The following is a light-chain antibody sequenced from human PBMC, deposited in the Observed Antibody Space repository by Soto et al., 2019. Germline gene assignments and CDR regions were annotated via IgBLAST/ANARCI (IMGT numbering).Light chain of an antibody. V-gene: IGKV1-39*01. Sequence: DIQMTQSPSTLSASVGDRVTITCRASQTISSGLAWYQQKPGKAPNLLIFAASSLQSEVPSRLSGSGSGTDFTININSLRPEDFGSYYCQQSFSTPITFGPRTKVDIK. CDR1: QTISSG. CDR3: QQSFSTPIT. CDR2: AAS. J-gene: IGKJ3*01.